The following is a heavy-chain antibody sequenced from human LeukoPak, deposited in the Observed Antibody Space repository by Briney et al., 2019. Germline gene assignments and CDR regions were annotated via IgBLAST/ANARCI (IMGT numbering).Heavy chain of an antibody. CDR3: ATLVRGVINSWFAFDI. J-gene: IGHJ3*02. CDR1: GGTFSSYA. V-gene: IGHV1-69*04. D-gene: IGHD3-10*01. Sequence: SVKVSCKASGGTFSSYAISWVRRAPGQGLEWMGRIIPIFGIANYAQKFQGRVTITADKSTSTAYMELSSLRSEDTAVYYCATLVRGVINSWFAFDIWGQGTMVTVSS. CDR2: IIPIFGIA.